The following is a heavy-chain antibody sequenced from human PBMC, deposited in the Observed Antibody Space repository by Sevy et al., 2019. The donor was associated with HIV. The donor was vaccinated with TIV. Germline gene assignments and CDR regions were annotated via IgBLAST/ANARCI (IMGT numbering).Heavy chain of an antibody. V-gene: IGHV3-11*06. CDR2: ISSSSSYT. Sequence: GGSLRLSCAASGFTFSDYYMSWIRQAPGKGLEWVSYISSSSSYTNYADSVKGRFTISRDNAKNSLYRQMNSLGAEDTAVYYCARVPAYYDFWSGYEPYFDYWGQGTLVTVSS. D-gene: IGHD3-3*01. CDR3: ARVPAYYDFWSGYEPYFDY. CDR1: GFTFSDYY. J-gene: IGHJ4*02.